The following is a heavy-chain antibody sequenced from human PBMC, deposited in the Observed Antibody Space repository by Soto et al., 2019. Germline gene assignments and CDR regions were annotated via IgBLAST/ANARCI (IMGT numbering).Heavy chain of an antibody. D-gene: IGHD2-15*01. CDR2: ISSSGSTI. CDR3: ARDGETLGYCSGGSCYSWFDP. CDR1: GFTFSDYY. V-gene: IGHV3-11*01. Sequence: GGSLRLSCAASGFTFSDYYMSWIRQAPGKGLEWVSYISSSGSTIYYADSVKGRFTISRDNAKNSLYLQMNSLRAEDTAVYYCARDGETLGYCSGGSCYSWFDPWGQGTLVTVSS. J-gene: IGHJ5*02.